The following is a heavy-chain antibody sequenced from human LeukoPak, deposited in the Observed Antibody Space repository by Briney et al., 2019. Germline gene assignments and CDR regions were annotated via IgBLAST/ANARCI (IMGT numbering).Heavy chain of an antibody. CDR2: IYYSGST. CDR1: GGSISSSSYY. Sequence: SETLSLTCTVSGGSISSSSYYWGWIRQPPGKGLEWIGYIYYSGSTYYNPSLKSRVTISVDTSKNQFSLKLSSVTAADTAVYYCASLCTNGVCYRNYWGQGTLVTVSS. J-gene: IGHJ4*02. D-gene: IGHD2-8*01. CDR3: ASLCTNGVCYRNY. V-gene: IGHV4-30-4*08.